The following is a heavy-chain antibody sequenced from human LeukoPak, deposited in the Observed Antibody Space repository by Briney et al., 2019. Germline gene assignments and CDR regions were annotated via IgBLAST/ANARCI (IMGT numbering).Heavy chain of an antibody. V-gene: IGHV4-38-2*02. D-gene: IGHD2-2*01. J-gene: IGHJ4*02. CDR3: ARVGYCSSTSCYYFDY. CDR1: GGSLSSYY. Sequence: SETLSLTCTVSGGSLSSYYWGWLGQPPGKGREGIGRIYHSGSTYYNPSLKSRVTISVDTSKNQFSLKLSSVTAADTAVYYCARVGYCSSTSCYYFDYWGQGTLVTVSS. CDR2: IYHSGST.